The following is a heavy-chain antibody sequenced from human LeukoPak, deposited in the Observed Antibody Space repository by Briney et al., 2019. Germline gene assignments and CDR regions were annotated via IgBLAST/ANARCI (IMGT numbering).Heavy chain of an antibody. D-gene: IGHD5-12*01. Sequence: SETLSLTCAVYGGSFSGYYWSWIRQPPGKGLEWIGEINHSGSTNYNPSLKSRVTISVDTSKNQFSLKLSSVTAADTAVYYCARALVEMATMGYWGQGTLVTVSS. CDR1: GGSFSGYY. J-gene: IGHJ4*02. CDR2: INHSGST. CDR3: ARALVEMATMGY. V-gene: IGHV4-34*01.